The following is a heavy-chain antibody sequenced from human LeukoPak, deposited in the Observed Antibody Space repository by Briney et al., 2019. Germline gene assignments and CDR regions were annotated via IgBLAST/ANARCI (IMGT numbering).Heavy chain of an antibody. CDR3: AKDRLLNCRGDCYIFDY. CDR1: GFTFSSYA. CDR2: ISGSGGST. Sequence: QSGGSLRLSCAASGFTFSSYAMSWVRQAPGKGLEWVSAISGSGGSTYYADSVKGRFSISRDNSKNTLYLQMNGLRTEDTAVYYCAKDRLLNCRGDCYIFDYWGQGTVVTVSS. V-gene: IGHV3-23*01. D-gene: IGHD2-21*02. J-gene: IGHJ4*02.